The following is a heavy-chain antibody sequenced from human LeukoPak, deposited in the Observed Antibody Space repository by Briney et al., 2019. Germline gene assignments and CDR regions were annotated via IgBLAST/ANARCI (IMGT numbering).Heavy chain of an antibody. V-gene: IGHV1-24*01. CDR3: ATDLDIAVAGTIFDY. CDR1: GYTLTELS. CDR2: FDPEDGET. D-gene: IGHD6-19*01. J-gene: IGHJ4*02. Sequence: GASVKVSCKDSGYTLTELSMHWVRQAPGEGVEWRGGFDPEDGETIYAQKFQGRVTMTEDTSTDTAYMELSSLRSEDTAVYYCATDLDIAVAGTIFDYWGQGTLVTVSS.